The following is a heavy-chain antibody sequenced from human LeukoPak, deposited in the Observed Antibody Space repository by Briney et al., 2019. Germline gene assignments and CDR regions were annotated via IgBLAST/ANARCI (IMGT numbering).Heavy chain of an antibody. CDR1: GFTSSSYS. J-gene: IGHJ6*02. Sequence: GGSLRLSCAAPGFTSSSYSMNWVRQAPGKGLEWVSSISSSSSYIYYADSVKGRFTISRDNAKNSLYLQMNSLRAEDTAVYYCARDGYCSGGSCTYGMDVWGQGTTVTVSS. CDR3: ARDGYCSGGSCTYGMDV. CDR2: ISSSSSYI. V-gene: IGHV3-21*01. D-gene: IGHD2-15*01.